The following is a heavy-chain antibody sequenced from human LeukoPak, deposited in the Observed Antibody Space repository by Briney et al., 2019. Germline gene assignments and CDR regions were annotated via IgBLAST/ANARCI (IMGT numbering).Heavy chain of an antibody. Sequence: SETLSLTCTVSGGSISSSYWSWIRQPPGKGLEWIAYISYSGSTTYNPSLKSRVSTSVDTSKNQFSLKLSSVTAADTAVYYCARDADMATPYYYVMDVWGQGTTVTVSS. V-gene: IGHV4-59*01. CDR1: GGSISSSY. CDR3: ARDADMATPYYYVMDV. D-gene: IGHD5-24*01. J-gene: IGHJ6*02. CDR2: ISYSGST.